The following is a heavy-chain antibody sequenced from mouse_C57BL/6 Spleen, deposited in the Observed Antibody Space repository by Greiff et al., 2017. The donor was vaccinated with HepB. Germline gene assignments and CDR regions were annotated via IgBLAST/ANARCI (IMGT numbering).Heavy chain of an antibody. Sequence: VQLQQSGAELVRPGASVKLSCTASGFNFKDDYMHWVKQRPEQGLEWIGWIDPENGDTEYASKFQGKATITADTSSNTAYLQLSSLTSEDTAVYYCTTRRGDYWGQGTSVTVSS. V-gene: IGHV14-4*01. CDR1: GFNFKDDY. CDR2: IDPENGDT. CDR3: TTRRGDY. J-gene: IGHJ4*01.